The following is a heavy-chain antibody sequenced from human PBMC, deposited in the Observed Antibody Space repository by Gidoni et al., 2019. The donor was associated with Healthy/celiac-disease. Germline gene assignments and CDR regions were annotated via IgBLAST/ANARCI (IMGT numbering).Heavy chain of an antibody. CDR3: ARESRCGGDCYFDY. J-gene: IGHJ4*02. D-gene: IGHD2-21*01. CDR1: GFTFSSYA. CDR2: ISYDGSNK. V-gene: IGHV3-30-3*01. Sequence: QVQLVESGGGVVQPGRSLRLSCAASGFTFSSYAMHWVRQAPGKGLEWVAVISYDGSNKYYADSVKGRFTISRDNSKNTLYLQMNSLRAEDTAVYYCARESRCGGDCYFDYWGQGTLVTVSS.